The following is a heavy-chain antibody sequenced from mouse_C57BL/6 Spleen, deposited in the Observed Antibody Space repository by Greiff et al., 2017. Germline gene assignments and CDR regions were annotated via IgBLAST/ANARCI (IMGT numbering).Heavy chain of an antibody. J-gene: IGHJ2*01. CDR1: GFTFSDYG. V-gene: IGHV5-17*01. CDR2: ISSGSSTI. CDR3: ARRFYFWYYFDY. Sequence: EVKVVESGGGLVKPGGSLKLSCAASGFTFSDYGMHWVRQAPEKGLEWVAYISSGSSTIYYADTVKGRFTISRDNAKNTLFLQMTSLRSEDTSMYYCARRFYFWYYFDYWGQGTTLTVSS. D-gene: IGHD2-3*01.